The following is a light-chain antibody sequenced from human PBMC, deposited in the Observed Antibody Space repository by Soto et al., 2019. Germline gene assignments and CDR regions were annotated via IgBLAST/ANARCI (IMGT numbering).Light chain of an antibody. CDR2: PTS. CDR1: QDLTGW. V-gene: IGKV1D-12*01. Sequence: DIQMTQSPSFVSASAGDRVTITCQASQDLTGWLAWYQQKPGKAPKVLIYPTSTLESGVPSRFSGSGSGTDFTLTISSLQPEDCATYYCQQAKTFPLTFGGGTKVDIK. J-gene: IGKJ4*01. CDR3: QQAKTFPLT.